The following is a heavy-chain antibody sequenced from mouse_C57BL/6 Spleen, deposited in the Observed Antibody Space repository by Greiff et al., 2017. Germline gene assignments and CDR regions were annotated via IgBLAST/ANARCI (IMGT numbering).Heavy chain of an antibody. J-gene: IGHJ3*01. V-gene: IGHV1-69*01. CDR3: ARGDGYSLFAY. Sequence: VKLQQSGAELVMPGASVKLSCKASGYTFTSYWMHWVKQRPGQGLEWIGEIDPSDSYTNYNQKFKGKSTLTVDKSSSTAYMQLSSLTSEDSAVYYCARGDGYSLFAYWGQGTLVTVSA. D-gene: IGHD2-3*01. CDR1: GYTFTSYW. CDR2: IDPSDSYT.